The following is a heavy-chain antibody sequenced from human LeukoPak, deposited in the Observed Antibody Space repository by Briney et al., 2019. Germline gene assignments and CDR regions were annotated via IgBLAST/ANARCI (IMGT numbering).Heavy chain of an antibody. CDR2: IYTSGST. D-gene: IGHD3-22*01. Sequence: PSETLSLTCTVSGGSISSYYWSWIRQPAGKGLEWIGRIYTSGSTNYNPSLKSRVTISVDKSKNQFSLKLSSVTAADTAVYYCARAYYYDSSGYYFFDYWGKGALVTVSS. V-gene: IGHV4-4*07. CDR1: GGSISSYY. CDR3: ARAYYYDSSGYYFFDY. J-gene: IGHJ4*02.